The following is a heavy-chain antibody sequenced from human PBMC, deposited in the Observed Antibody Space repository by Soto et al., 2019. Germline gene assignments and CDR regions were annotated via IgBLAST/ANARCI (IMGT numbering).Heavy chain of an antibody. J-gene: IGHJ6*03. Sequence: QLQLQESGPGLVKPSETLSLTCTVSGGSISSSRYYWGWIRQPPGKGLEWIGSIYYSGSTYYNPSLKGRVTISVDTSQKQFSLKLSCVTAADTAVYYCARGGIRFLEWLLTTNLDYMDVWGKGTKVTVSS. D-gene: IGHD3-3*01. CDR3: ARGGIRFLEWLLTTNLDYMDV. V-gene: IGHV4-39*01. CDR2: IYYSGST. CDR1: GGSISSSRYY.